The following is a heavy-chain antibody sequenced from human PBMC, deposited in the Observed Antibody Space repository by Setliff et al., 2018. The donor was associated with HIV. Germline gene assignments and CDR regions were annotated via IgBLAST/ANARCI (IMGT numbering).Heavy chain of an antibody. D-gene: IGHD6-13*01. CDR3: ATLAAAGESYDY. J-gene: IGHJ4*02. V-gene: IGHV4-4*02. Sequence: LSLTCTVSGGPIRSPNWWSWVRQPPGKGLEWIGEIFHGGNTNYSPSLESRVTLSVDKSKNQFSLRLSSVTAADTAVYYCATLAAAGESYDYWGQGSLVTVSS. CDR1: GGPIRSPNW. CDR2: IFHGGNT.